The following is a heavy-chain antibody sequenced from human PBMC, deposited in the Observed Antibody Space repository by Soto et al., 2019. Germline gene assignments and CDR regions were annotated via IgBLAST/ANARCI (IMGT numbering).Heavy chain of an antibody. V-gene: IGHV3-33*01. CDR3: ARDEMEYGDYPLYWFDP. J-gene: IGHJ5*02. D-gene: IGHD4-17*01. CDR2: IWYDGSNK. Sequence: GGSLRLSCAASGFTFSSYGMHWVRQAPGKGLEWVAVIWYDGSNKYYADSVKGRFTISRDNSKNTLYLQMNSLRAEDTAVYYCARDEMEYGDYPLYWFDPWGQGTLVTVSS. CDR1: GFTFSSYG.